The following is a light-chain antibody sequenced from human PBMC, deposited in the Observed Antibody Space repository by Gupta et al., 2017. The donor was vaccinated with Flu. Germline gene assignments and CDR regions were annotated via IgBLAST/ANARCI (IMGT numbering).Light chain of an antibody. J-gene: IGLJ2*01. V-gene: IGLV2-8*01. Sequence: QSALTQPPSASGSPGQSATISCTGTSSDVGGYNYVSWFQQYPGKAPKLMIYEVNKRPSGVPDRFSGSKSGSTASLTVSGLQAEDEADYYCTSYAGSNEVFGGGTKLTVL. CDR2: EVN. CDR1: SSDVGGYNY. CDR3: TSYAGSNEV.